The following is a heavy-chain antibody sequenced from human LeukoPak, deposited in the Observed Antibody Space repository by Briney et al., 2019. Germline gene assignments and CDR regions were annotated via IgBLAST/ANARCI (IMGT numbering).Heavy chain of an antibody. V-gene: IGHV4-39*02. D-gene: IGHD6-13*01. CDR3: ARDVNSSSWYPMTTYYYYYGMDV. CDR2: IYYSGST. CDR1: GGSISSSRYY. J-gene: IGHJ6*02. Sequence: KSSETLSLTCTVSGGSISSSRYYWGWIRQPPGKGLEWIGSIYYSGSTYYNPSLKSRVTISVDTSKNQFSLKLSSVTAADTAVYYCARDVNSSSWYPMTTYYYYYGMDVWGQGTTVTVSS.